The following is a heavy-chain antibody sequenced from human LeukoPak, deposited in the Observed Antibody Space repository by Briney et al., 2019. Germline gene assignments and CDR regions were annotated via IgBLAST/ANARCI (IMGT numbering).Heavy chain of an antibody. D-gene: IGHD5-24*01. CDR1: GGSISSGGYY. V-gene: IGHV4-31*03. Sequence: PSETLSLTCTVSGGSISSGGYYWSWIRQHPGNGLEWIGYIYYSGSTYYNPSLKSRVTISVDTSKNQLSLKLNSVTAADTAVYYCARGGYKPPKAFDIWGQGTMVTVSS. CDR2: IYYSGST. CDR3: ARGGYKPPKAFDI. J-gene: IGHJ3*02.